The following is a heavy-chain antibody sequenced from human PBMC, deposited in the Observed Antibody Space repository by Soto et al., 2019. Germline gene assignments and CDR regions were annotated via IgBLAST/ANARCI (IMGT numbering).Heavy chain of an antibody. D-gene: IGHD6-19*01. Sequence: ASVKVSCKASGGTFSSYAISWVRQAPGQGLEWMGGIIPIFGTANYAQKFQGRVTITADESTSTAYMELSSLRSEDTAVYYCARGRGSCWSRDHYGMDVWGQGTTVTVSS. V-gene: IGHV1-69*13. CDR2: IIPIFGTA. J-gene: IGHJ6*02. CDR1: GGTFSSYA. CDR3: ARGRGSCWSRDHYGMDV.